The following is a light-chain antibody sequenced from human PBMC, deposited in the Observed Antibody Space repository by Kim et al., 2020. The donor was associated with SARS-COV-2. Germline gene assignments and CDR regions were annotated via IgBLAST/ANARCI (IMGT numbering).Light chain of an antibody. CDR1: NIGRKN. J-gene: IGLJ2*01. CDR3: QVWYHTRDHSVV. V-gene: IGLV3-21*02. Sequence: SYELTQPPSLSVAPGQTARVTCGGDNIGRKNVHWYQQKPGQAPVLVIYDDNDRPSGIPERFSGSNSGNTATLPIIKVEVDDEADYYCQVWYHTRDHSVVFGGGTQLTVL. CDR2: DDN.